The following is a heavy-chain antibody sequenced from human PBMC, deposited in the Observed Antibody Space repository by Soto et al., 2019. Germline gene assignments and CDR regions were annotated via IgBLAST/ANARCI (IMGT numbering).Heavy chain of an antibody. J-gene: IGHJ3*01. D-gene: IGHD3-3*01. CDR2: ISYDGSNK. V-gene: IGHV3-30*18. Sequence: PGGSLRLSCAASGFTFSSYGMHWVLQAPGKGLEWVAVISYDGSNKYYADSVKGRFTISRDNSKNTLYLQMNSLRAEDTAVYYCAKDQEYYDFWSGYSNWGQGTMVTVSS. CDR3: AKDQEYYDFWSGYSN. CDR1: GFTFSSYG.